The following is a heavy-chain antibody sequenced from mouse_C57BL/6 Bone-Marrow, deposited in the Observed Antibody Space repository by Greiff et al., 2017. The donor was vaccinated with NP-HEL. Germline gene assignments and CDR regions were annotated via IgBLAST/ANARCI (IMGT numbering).Heavy chain of an antibody. CDR3: ARRDYYGSSWDFDV. V-gene: IGHV5-17*01. J-gene: IGHJ1*03. CDR1: GFTFSDYG. CDR2: ISSGSSTI. D-gene: IGHD1-1*01. Sequence: EVMLVESGGGLVKPGGSLKLSCAASGFTFSDYGMHWVRQAPEKGLEWVAYISSGSSTIYYADTVKGRFTISRDNAKNTLFLQMTSLRSEDTAMYYCARRDYYGSSWDFDVWGTGTTVTVSS.